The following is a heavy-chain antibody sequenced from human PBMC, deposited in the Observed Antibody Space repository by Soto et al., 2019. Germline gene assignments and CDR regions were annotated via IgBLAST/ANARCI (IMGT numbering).Heavy chain of an antibody. D-gene: IGHD2-21*02. CDR2: IHSGGNT. CDR1: GLTVSSTY. Sequence: EVQLVESGGGLVQPGGSLRLSCAVSGLTVSSTYMNWVRQATGKGLEWVSVIHSGGNTYYADSVKGRFTISRDNSKNTVYLQMSSLRGEDTAVYFCARVLVTIPPRTFDYWGQGTLVTVSS. CDR3: ARVLVTIPPRTFDY. J-gene: IGHJ4*02. V-gene: IGHV3-66*01.